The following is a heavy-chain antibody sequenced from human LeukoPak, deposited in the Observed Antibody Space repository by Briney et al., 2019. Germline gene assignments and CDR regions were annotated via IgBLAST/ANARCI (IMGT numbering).Heavy chain of an antibody. Sequence: SETLSLTXAVYGGSFSGYYWSWIRQPPGKGMEWIGEINHSGSTNYNPSLKSRVTISVDTSKNQFSLKLSSVTAADTAVYYCARGWYSSSHDAFDIWGPRDNGHRLF. CDR3: ARGWYSSSHDAFDI. CDR1: GGSFSGYY. J-gene: IGHJ3*02. V-gene: IGHV4-34*01. D-gene: IGHD6-13*01. CDR2: INHSGST.